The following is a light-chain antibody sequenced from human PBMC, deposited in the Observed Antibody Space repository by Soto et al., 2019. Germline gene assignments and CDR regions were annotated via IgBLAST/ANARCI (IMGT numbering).Light chain of an antibody. V-gene: IGLV1-51*01. CDR1: SSNIGGNS. CDR3: GSWNSTRTPHD. CDR2: DDN. Sequence: QSALTQPPSVSAAPGQKVTISCSGSSSNIGGNSVSWYQQLPGTAPKLLIYDDNKRPSGIPDRFSGSKSGTSATLGITGFQTGDEADYHCGSWNSTRTPHDFRPGTMDTV. J-gene: IGLJ1*01.